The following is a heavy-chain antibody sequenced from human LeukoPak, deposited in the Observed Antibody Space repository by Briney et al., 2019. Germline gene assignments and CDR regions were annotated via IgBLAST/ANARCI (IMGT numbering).Heavy chain of an antibody. V-gene: IGHV3-21*01. D-gene: IGHD3-22*01. CDR2: ISSSSSYI. CDR1: GFTFSSYS. CDR3: ARDPGYYDSSAHIAGY. Sequence: GGSLRLSCAASGFTFSSYSMNWVRQAPGKGLEWVSSISSSSSYIYYADSVKGRFTISRDNAKNSLYLQMNSLRAEDTAAYYCARDPGYYDSSAHIAGYWGQGTLVTVSS. J-gene: IGHJ4*02.